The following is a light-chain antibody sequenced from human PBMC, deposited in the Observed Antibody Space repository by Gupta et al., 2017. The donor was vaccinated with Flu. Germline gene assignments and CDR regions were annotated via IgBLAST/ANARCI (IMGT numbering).Light chain of an antibody. CDR1: SSDVGSDKY. J-gene: IGLJ3*02. CDR3: SSYTRSNTLL. Sequence: SSDVGSDKYVFWYQRHPGKVPNLIIYEVSGRPSGVSDRFSGSKSGNTASLTISGLQADDEADYFCSSYTRSNTLLFGGGTKVTVL. V-gene: IGLV2-14*01. CDR2: EVS.